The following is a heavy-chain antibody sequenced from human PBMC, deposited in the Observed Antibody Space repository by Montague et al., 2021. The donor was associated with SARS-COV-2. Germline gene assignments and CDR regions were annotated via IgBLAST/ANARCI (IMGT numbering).Heavy chain of an antibody. J-gene: IGHJ3*02. CDR1: GASFGSYD. CDR2: FYSIGST. Sequence: SETLSLTCTVSGASFGSYDWGWIRQSPGKGLEWIGYFYSIGSTDYNPSLKSRATISIDTSKNQFSLKVSSVTAADPAVYYCARDTLTADAFDIWGQGTMVTVSS. V-gene: IGHV4-59*01. D-gene: IGHD5-18*01. CDR3: ARDTLTADAFDI.